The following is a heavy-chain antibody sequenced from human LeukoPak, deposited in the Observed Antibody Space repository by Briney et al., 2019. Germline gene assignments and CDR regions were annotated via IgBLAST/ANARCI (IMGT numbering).Heavy chain of an antibody. Sequence: ASVKVYCKASGYTFTSYGISWVRQAPGQGLEWMGWISAYNGNTNYAQKLQGRVTMTTDTSTSTAYMELRSLRSDDTAVYYCAREMSSNYYDSSGYFDYWGQGTLVTVSS. CDR2: ISAYNGNT. D-gene: IGHD3-22*01. CDR1: GYTFTSYG. V-gene: IGHV1-18*01. J-gene: IGHJ4*02. CDR3: AREMSSNYYDSSGYFDY.